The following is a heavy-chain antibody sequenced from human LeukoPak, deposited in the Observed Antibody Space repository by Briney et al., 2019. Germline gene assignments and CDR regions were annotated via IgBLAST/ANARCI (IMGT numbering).Heavy chain of an antibody. Sequence: PGGSLRLSCAASGFTFSSYGMHWVRQAPGKGLEWVAVISYDGSDKYSADSVKGRFTISRDNSKNTLYLQMNGLRAEDTAVYYCAANWNGKYWGQGTLVTVST. CDR1: GFTFSSYG. D-gene: IGHD1-1*01. V-gene: IGHV3-30*03. J-gene: IGHJ4*02. CDR3: AANWNGKY. CDR2: ISYDGSDK.